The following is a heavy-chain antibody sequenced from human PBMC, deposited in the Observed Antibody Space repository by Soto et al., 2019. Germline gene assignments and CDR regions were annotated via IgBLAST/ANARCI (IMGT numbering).Heavy chain of an antibody. Sequence: QITLKESGPTLVKPTQNLTLTCTFSGFSLDTSGVGVAWIRQPPGKALEWLTLIYWDDDKRYSPSLRSRLTITQDTSENRVVLTMTNMDPVDTATYYCSHMESRVASYGLDVWGQGTTVTVSS. CDR1: GFSLDTSGVG. J-gene: IGHJ6*02. V-gene: IGHV2-5*02. CDR3: SHMESRVASYGLDV. CDR2: IYWDDDK. D-gene: IGHD3-3*01.